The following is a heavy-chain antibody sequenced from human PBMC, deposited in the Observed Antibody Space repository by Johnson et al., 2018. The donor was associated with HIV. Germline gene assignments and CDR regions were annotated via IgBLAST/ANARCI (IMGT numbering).Heavy chain of an antibody. CDR1: GFTFSSYA. D-gene: IGHD3-22*01. CDR2: ISYDGSNE. Sequence: QVQLVESGGGVVQPGRSLRLSCAASGFTFSSYAMHWVRQAPGKGLEWVAVISYDGSNEYYADSVRGRFTISRDSSKSALYLQMNSLRAEDTAVYYCARDRGTMIVVGSAFDIWGQGTRVTVSS. J-gene: IGHJ3*02. V-gene: IGHV3-30*04. CDR3: ARDRGTMIVVGSAFDI.